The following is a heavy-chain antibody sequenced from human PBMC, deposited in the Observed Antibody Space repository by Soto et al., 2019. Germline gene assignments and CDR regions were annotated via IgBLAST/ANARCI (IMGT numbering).Heavy chain of an antibody. V-gene: IGHV3-23*01. Sequence: GGSLRLSCAASEFTFSNYAMSWVRQAPGKGLEWVSAVSYGGGTTYYADSVKGRFTISRDNSKNTLYLQMNSLRAEDTAVYYCAKPKEYYYDSSGYRAFYFDYWGQGT. CDR1: EFTFSNYA. D-gene: IGHD3-22*01. J-gene: IGHJ4*02. CDR2: VSYGGGTT. CDR3: AKPKEYYYDSSGYRAFYFDY.